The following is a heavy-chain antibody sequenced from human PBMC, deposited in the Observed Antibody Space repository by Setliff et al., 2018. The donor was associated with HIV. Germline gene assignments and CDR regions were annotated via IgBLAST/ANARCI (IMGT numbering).Heavy chain of an antibody. CDR1: GGTFNTYT. CDR2: ITPLFGTS. J-gene: IGHJ4*02. CDR3: ARGGYHGFGSYGDS. Sequence: SVKVSCKASGGTFNTYTINWVRQAPGHGLEWMGGITPLFGTSNYAQKFQGRVTITVDTSTSIVDMEISSLRSDDTAVYYCARGGYHGFGSYGDSWGQGTLVTVSS. V-gene: IGHV1-69*06. D-gene: IGHD3-10*01.